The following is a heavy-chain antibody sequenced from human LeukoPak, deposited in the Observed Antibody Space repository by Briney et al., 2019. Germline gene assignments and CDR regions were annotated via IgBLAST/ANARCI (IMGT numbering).Heavy chain of an antibody. CDR2: ISSDGSST. CDR3: VREQRVTGRTNIEY. Sequence: GGSLSLSCAASGLTFRNHWMHGVRQTPGRGLAGVSRISSDGSSTKYADSVKGRFTISRDTAKNTLYMQMNTLRAEGTAMYYCVREQRVTGRTNIEYWGQGKPVIVSS. V-gene: IGHV3-74*03. CDR1: GLTFRNHW. J-gene: IGHJ4*02. D-gene: IGHD1-1*01.